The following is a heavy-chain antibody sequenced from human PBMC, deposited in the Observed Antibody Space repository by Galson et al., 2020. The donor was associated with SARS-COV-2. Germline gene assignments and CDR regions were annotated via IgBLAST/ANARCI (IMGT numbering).Heavy chain of an antibody. CDR2: ISHSGGT. CDR1: GPSISSGSNS. J-gene: IGHJ3*02. CDR3: ARLHYGEYAPEAFDI. V-gene: IGHV4-30-2*01. D-gene: IGHD4-17*01. Sequence: SQPLSLTCAVSGPSISSGSNSWNWIRQPPGKGLEWIGYISHSGGTYYNPTLKSRVTSSGDRSKNQFSLRLSSVTAADTAVYYCARLHYGEYAPEAFDIWGPGTRVTVAS.